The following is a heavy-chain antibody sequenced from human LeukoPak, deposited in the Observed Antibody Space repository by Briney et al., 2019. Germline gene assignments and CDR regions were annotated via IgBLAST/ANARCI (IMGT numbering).Heavy chain of an antibody. CDR3: ARGGEGYCSSTSCYAFDY. Sequence: PSQTLSLTCTVFGGSISSGGYYWSWIRQHPGKGLEWIGYIYYSGSTYYNPSLKSRVTISVDTSKNQFSLKLSSVTAADTAVYYCARGGEGYCSSTSCYAFDYWGQGTLVTVSS. CDR2: IYYSGST. J-gene: IGHJ4*02. D-gene: IGHD2-2*01. V-gene: IGHV4-31*03. CDR1: GGSISSGGYY.